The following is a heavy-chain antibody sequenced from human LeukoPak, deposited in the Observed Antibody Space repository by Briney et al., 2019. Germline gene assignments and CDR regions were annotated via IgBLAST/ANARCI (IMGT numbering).Heavy chain of an antibody. CDR1: GFTFSSYW. CDR2: IKEDGSEK. CDR3: ARDRSIAVAGYFDY. D-gene: IGHD6-19*01. Sequence: GGSLRLSCAASGFTFSSYWMSWVRQAPGKGLEWVANIKEDGSEKYYVDSVKGRFTISRDNSKNTLYLQMNSLRAEDTAVYYCARDRSIAVAGYFDYWGQGTLVTVSS. V-gene: IGHV3-7*01. J-gene: IGHJ4*02.